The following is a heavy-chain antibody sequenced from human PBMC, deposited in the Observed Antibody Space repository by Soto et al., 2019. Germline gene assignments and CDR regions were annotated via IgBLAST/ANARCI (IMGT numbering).Heavy chain of an antibody. J-gene: IGHJ6*02. Sequence: QLQLQESGSGLVKPSQTLSLTCAVSGGSISSGGYSWSWIRQPPGKGLEWIGYIYPSGSTYYNPSLKSRVTISVDRSKHQFSLKLSSVTAADTAVYCCASISTSYYYGMDVWGQGTAVTVSS. CDR2: IYPSGST. D-gene: IGHD2-2*01. CDR3: ASISTSYYYGMDV. CDR1: GGSISSGGYS. V-gene: IGHV4-30-2*01.